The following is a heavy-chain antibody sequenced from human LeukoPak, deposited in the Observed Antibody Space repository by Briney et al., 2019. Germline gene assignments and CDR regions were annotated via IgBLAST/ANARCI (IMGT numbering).Heavy chain of an antibody. CDR1: GYTFTCYY. D-gene: IGHD4-23*01. V-gene: IGHV1-2*06. Sequence: ASVKVSCKASGYTFTCYYMHWVRQAPGQGLEWMGRINPNSGGTNYAQKFQGRVTMTRDASISTAYMELSRLRSDDTAVYYCASYHDYGGNPDYWGQGTLVTVSS. J-gene: IGHJ4*02. CDR3: ASYHDYGGNPDY. CDR2: INPNSGGT.